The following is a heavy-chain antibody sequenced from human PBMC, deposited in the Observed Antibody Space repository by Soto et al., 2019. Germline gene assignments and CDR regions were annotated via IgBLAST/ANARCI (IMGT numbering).Heavy chain of an antibody. CDR3: ARDHPRVWYSGSYLCDY. CDR2: IWYDGSNK. D-gene: IGHD1-26*01. V-gene: IGHV3-33*01. Sequence: GGSLRLSCAASGFTFSSYGMHWVRQAPGKGLEWVAVIWYDGSNKYYADSVKGRFTISRDNSKNTLYLQMNSLRAEDTAVYYCARDHPRVWYSGSYLCDYWGQGTLVTVSS. CDR1: GFTFSSYG. J-gene: IGHJ4*02.